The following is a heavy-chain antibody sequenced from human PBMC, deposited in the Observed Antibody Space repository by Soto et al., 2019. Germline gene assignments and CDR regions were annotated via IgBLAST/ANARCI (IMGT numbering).Heavy chain of an antibody. J-gene: IGHJ6*02. CDR2: IYYSGTT. CDR3: AASCVGCGGFNYYGMDV. Sequence: QVQLQESGPGLVKPSQTLSLTCSVSGASISSGGYYWNWIRQHPGKGLEWIGYIYYSGTTYYNPSLKSRVTISVDTSKNQFSLKRSSVTAADTAVYYCAASCVGCGGFNYYGMDVWGQGTTVTVSS. CDR1: GASISSGGYY. V-gene: IGHV4-31*03. D-gene: IGHD2-21*01.